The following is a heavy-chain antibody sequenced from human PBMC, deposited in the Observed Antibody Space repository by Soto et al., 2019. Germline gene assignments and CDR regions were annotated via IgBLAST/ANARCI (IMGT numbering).Heavy chain of an antibody. V-gene: IGHV1-69*01. J-gene: IGHJ4*02. D-gene: IGHD3-22*01. CDR3: ARDRTDYYDSSGYYPFDY. CDR1: GGTFSSYA. CDR2: IIPIFGTA. Sequence: QVQLVQSGAEVKKPGSSVKVSCKASGGTFSSYAISWVRQAPGQGLEWMGGIIPIFGTANYAQKFQGRVTITADESTSTAYMELSSLRSEDTAVYYCARDRTDYYDSSGYYPFDYWGQGTLVTVSS.